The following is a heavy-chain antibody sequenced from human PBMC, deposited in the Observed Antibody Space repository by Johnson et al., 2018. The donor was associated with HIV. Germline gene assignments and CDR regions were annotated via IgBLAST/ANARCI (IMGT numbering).Heavy chain of an antibody. Sequence: MQLVESGGGAVQPGRSLRLSCAASGFTVSSNHMSWVRQAPGKGLEWVSGFYSGGSTYYADSVKGRFIISRDNSKNTLYLQINSLRVEDTAVYYCASGAYSSSLTFDIWGQGTMVTVSS. CDR3: ASGAYSSSLTFDI. CDR1: GFTVSSNH. J-gene: IGHJ3*02. CDR2: FYSGGST. D-gene: IGHD6-6*01. V-gene: IGHV3-66*01.